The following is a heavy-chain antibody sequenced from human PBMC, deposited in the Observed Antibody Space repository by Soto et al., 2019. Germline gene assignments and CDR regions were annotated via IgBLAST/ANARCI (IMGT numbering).Heavy chain of an antibody. CDR2: ISYSGST. Sequence: SETLSLTCTVSRGSINSHYWSWIRQSPGKGLEYIGYISYSGSTNYNPSLKSRLTMSVDTSKNQFSLRLTSVTAADTAVYYCARDKITGLFDYWGQGTLVTVSS. D-gene: IGHD2-8*02. CDR1: RGSINSHY. J-gene: IGHJ4*02. V-gene: IGHV4-59*11. CDR3: ARDKITGLFDY.